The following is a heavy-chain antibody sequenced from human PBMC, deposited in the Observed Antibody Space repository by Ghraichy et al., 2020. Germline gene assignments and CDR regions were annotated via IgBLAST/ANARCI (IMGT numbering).Heavy chain of an antibody. CDR3: AKDQKVPAAYYYDSSGYTEPFDY. J-gene: IGHJ4*02. D-gene: IGHD3-22*01. V-gene: IGHV3-23*01. CDR1: GFTFSSYA. CDR2: ISGSGGST. Sequence: GALRLSCAASGFTFSSYAMSWVRQAPGKGLEWVSAISGSGGSTYYADSVKGRFTISRDNSKNTLYLQMNSLRAEDTAVYYCAKDQKVPAAYYYDSSGYTEPFDYWGQGTLVTVSS.